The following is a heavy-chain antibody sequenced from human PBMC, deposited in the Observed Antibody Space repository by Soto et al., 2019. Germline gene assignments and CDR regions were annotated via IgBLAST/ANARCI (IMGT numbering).Heavy chain of an antibody. V-gene: IGHV3-11*01. CDR2: ISSSGSTI. CDR1: GFTFCDYY. J-gene: IGHJ3*02. CDR3: ARDLAETYYDFWSAPSLAFDI. Sequence: GGSLRLSCAASGFTFCDYYMSWIRQAPGKGLEWVSYISSSGSTIYYADSVKGRFTISRDNAKNSLYLQMNSLRAEDTAVYYCARDLAETYYDFWSAPSLAFDIWGQGTMVTVSS. D-gene: IGHD3-3*01.